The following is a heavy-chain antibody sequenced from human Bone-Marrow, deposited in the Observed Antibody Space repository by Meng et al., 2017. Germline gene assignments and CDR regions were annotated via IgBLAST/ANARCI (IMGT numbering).Heavy chain of an antibody. CDR3: ARDLLFYYDSSGPKGVDY. J-gene: IGHJ4*02. Sequence: SETLSLTCTVSGGSISSSSYYWGWIRQPPGKGLEWIGSIYYSGSTYYNPSLKSRVTISVDTSKNQFSLKLSSVTAADTAVYYCARDLLFYYDSSGPKGVDYWGQGTLVTVSS. D-gene: IGHD3-22*01. CDR2: IYYSGST. CDR1: GGSISSSSYY. V-gene: IGHV4-39*07.